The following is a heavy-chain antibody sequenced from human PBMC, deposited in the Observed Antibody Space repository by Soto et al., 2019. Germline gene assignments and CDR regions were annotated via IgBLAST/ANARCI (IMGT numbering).Heavy chain of an antibody. V-gene: IGHV3-72*01. D-gene: IGHD6-13*01. J-gene: IGHJ5*02. Sequence: GGSLRLSCAASGFTLSDHSMDWVRQAPGKGLEWVGRTRNKDKGYTTEYAASVKGRFTISRDDSKNSLHLQMNSLKSEDTAVYYCTRLPSDSGSWSRFDPWGQGTLVTVSS. CDR3: TRLPSDSGSWSRFDP. CDR1: GFTLSDHS. CDR2: TRNKDKGYTT.